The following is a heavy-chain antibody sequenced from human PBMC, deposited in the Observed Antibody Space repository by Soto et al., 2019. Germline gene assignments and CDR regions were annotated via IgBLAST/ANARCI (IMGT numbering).Heavy chain of an antibody. CDR3: ARDPGSSGPHAFDI. CDR1: GGSISSGGYY. D-gene: IGHD3-22*01. J-gene: IGHJ3*02. Sequence: SETLSLTCTVSGGSISSGGYYWSWIRQHPGKGLEWIGYIYYSGSTYYNPSLKSRVTISVDTSKNQFSLKLSSVTAADTAVYYCARDPGSSGPHAFDIWGQGTMVTVSS. V-gene: IGHV4-31*03. CDR2: IYYSGST.